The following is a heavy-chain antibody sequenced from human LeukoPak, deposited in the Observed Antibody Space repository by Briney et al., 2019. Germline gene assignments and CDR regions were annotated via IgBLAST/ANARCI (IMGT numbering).Heavy chain of an antibody. CDR3: AKDSQWLVPAGAFDI. J-gene: IGHJ3*02. D-gene: IGHD6-19*01. Sequence: GRSLRLSCAASGFTFDDYAMHWVRQAPGKGLEWVSGISWNSGSIGCADSVKGRFTISRDNAKNSLYLQMNSLRAEDTALYYCAKDSQWLVPAGAFDIWGQGTMVTVSS. CDR1: GFTFDDYA. CDR2: ISWNSGSI. V-gene: IGHV3-9*01.